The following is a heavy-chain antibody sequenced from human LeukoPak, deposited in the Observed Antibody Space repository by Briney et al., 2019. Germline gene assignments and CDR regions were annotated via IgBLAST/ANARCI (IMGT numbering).Heavy chain of an antibody. Sequence: SETLSLTCAVYGGSFSGYYWSWIRQPPGKGLEWIGEINHSGSTNYNPSLKSRVTISVDTSKNQFSLKLSSVTAADTAVYYCARGFSYSSRSGYWGQGTLVTVFS. V-gene: IGHV4-34*01. CDR2: INHSGST. J-gene: IGHJ4*02. CDR3: ARGFSYSSRSGY. D-gene: IGHD6-13*01. CDR1: GGSFSGYY.